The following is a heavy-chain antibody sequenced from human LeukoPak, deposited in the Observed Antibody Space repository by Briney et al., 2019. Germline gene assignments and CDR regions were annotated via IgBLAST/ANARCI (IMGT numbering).Heavy chain of an antibody. CDR3: ASRIAAPGLDY. D-gene: IGHD6-6*01. J-gene: IGHJ4*02. CDR1: GYSFITYW. Sequence: GESLKIFFKGSGYSFITYWIDWARQMPGKGLEWIGIIYTDDSDTRYNPSFQGQVTISADTSINTAYLQWSSLKASHTAIYYCASRIAAPGLDYWGQGTLVTVSS. CDR2: IYTDDSDT. V-gene: IGHV5-51*01.